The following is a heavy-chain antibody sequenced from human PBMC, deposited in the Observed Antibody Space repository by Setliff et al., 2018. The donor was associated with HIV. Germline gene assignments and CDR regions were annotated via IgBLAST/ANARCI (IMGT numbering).Heavy chain of an antibody. Sequence: PSETLSLTCAVYGGSFSNYHWTWIRQSPEKGLEWIAEIDHSGSTNYNPFLKRRVSISVDPSKNQFSLKVTSLTAADTAVYFCARGSGVSLDTYDVWGQGTMVSV. J-gene: IGHJ3*01. CDR3: ARGSGVSLDTYDV. D-gene: IGHD5-18*01. CDR2: IDHSGST. V-gene: IGHV4-34*01. CDR1: GGSFSNYH.